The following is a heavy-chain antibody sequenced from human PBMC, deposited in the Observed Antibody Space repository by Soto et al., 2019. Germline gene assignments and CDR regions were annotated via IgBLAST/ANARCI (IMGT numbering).Heavy chain of an antibody. D-gene: IGHD3-9*01. Sequence: EVQLLESGGGLVQPGGSLRLSCAASGFTFSSYAMSWVRQAPGKGLEWVSAISGSGGSTYYADSVKGRFTISRDNSKNTMYLQMNSLRAEDTAVYYCEKWTFLTGLPQPWGQGTLVTVSS. CDR3: EKWTFLTGLPQP. CDR1: GFTFSSYA. J-gene: IGHJ5*02. V-gene: IGHV3-23*01. CDR2: ISGSGGST.